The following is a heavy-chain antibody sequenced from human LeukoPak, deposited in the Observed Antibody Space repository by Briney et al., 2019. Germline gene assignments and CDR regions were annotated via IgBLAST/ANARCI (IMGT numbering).Heavy chain of an antibody. Sequence: PGGSLRLSCAASGFTFSSYSMNWVRQAPGKGLEWVSSISSSSSYIYYADSVKGRFTISRDNAKNSLYLQMNSLRAEDTAVYYCAGDRAAGIRGDYWGQGTLVTVSS. CDR2: ISSSSSYI. CDR3: AGDRAAGIRGDY. CDR1: GFTFSSYS. J-gene: IGHJ4*02. D-gene: IGHD6-13*01. V-gene: IGHV3-21*01.